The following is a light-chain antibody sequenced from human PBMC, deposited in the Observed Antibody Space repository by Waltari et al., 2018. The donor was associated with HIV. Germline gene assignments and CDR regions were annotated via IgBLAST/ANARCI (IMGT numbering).Light chain of an antibody. CDR2: NVS. CDR1: SSDFGGSNY. Sequence: QSALTRPAAVSGSPGQSTTLPCTGTSSDFGGSNYVSWYQQHPGKAPKLMIYNVSNRPSGVSNRFSGSKSANTASLTISGLQTEDEANYYCSSYTSSTTLLFGGGTKLTVL. J-gene: IGLJ2*01. V-gene: IGLV2-14*03. CDR3: SSYTSSTTLL.